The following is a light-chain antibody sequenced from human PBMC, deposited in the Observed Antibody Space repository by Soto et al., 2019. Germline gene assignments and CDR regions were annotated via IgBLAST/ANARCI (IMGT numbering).Light chain of an antibody. V-gene: IGKV3-20*01. CDR2: GAS. J-gene: IGKJ2*01. CDR1: QSVTANY. CDR3: QQYGGSPYT. Sequence: EIVLTQSPGTLSLSPGERATLSCRASQSVTANYLAWYQQKAGQAPRVLIFGASSRATGIPDRFSGSGSGTDFTLTISRLEPEDFAVYYCQQYGGSPYTFGQGTKLEIK.